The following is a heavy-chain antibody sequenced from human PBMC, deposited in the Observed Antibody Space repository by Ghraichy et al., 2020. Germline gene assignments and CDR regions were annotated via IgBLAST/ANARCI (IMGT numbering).Heavy chain of an antibody. J-gene: IGHJ3*02. CDR1: GFTFDDYA. Sequence: SLNISCAASGFTFDDYAMHWVRPAPGKGLEWVSGISWNSGSIGYADSVKGRFPISRDNAKNSLYLQMKSLRAEDTALYYCAKDTGYYYDSSGRNAFDIWGQGKMVTVSS. V-gene: IGHV3-9*01. CDR2: ISWNSGSI. CDR3: AKDTGYYYDSSGRNAFDI. D-gene: IGHD3-22*01.